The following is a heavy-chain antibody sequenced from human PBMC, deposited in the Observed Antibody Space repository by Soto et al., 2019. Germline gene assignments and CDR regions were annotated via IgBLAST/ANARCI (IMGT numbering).Heavy chain of an antibody. J-gene: IGHJ6*03. CDR2: INHSGST. D-gene: IGHD2-2*01. CDR3: ARGVVVVPAAILPPSSRYYYYYYMDV. CDR1: GGSFSGYY. Sequence: SETLSLTCAVYGGSFSGYYWSWIRQPPGKGLEWIGEINHSGSTNYNPSLKSRVTISVDTSKNQFSLKLSSVTAADTAVYYCARGVVVVPAAILPPSSRYYYYYYMDVWGKGTTVTVSS. V-gene: IGHV4-34*01.